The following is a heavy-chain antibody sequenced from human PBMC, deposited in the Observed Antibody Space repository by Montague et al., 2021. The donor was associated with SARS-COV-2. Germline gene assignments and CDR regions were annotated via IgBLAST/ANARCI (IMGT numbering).Heavy chain of an antibody. V-gene: IGHV6-1*01. CDR3: ARTTTRMLYPENAFDI. D-gene: IGHD2-15*01. J-gene: IGHJ3*02. CDR2: TYYRSKWYH. Sequence: CAISEDSVSINTATWNWNRQSPSRRLEWLGRTYYRSKWYHGYAISLKSRITINPDTSKNQFSLQLSSVAPEDTAVFYCARTTTRMLYPENAFDIWGQGTMVTVSS. CDR1: EDSVSINTAT.